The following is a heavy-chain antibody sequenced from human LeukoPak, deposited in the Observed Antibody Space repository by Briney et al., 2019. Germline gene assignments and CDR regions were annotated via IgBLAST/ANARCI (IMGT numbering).Heavy chain of an antibody. J-gene: IGHJ4*02. CDR3: AKHPQAGTSGVVDH. CDR2: ISDNGDST. D-gene: IGHD1-7*01. V-gene: IGHV3-23*01. CDR1: GFTFSSYA. Sequence: GGSLRFSCAASGFTFSSYAMSWVRQAPGKGLEWVSTISDNGDSTKYADSVKGRFTMSRDSSKNTLYLQMTSLRAEDTAVYYCAKHPQAGTSGVVDHWGQGTLVSVSS.